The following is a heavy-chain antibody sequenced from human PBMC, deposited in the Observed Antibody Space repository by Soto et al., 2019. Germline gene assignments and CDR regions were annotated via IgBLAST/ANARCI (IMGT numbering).Heavy chain of an antibody. CDR2: ISWNVGSI. D-gene: IGHD2-15*01. Sequence: ESGGGLVQPGRSLRLSCAASGFTFDDYAMHWVRQAPGKGLEWVSGISWNVGSIAYADSVKGRFTISRDNAKNSLYLQMNSLRAEDTALYYCAKGVAGWYDCDYWGQGNLVTVSS. CDR3: AKGVAGWYDCDY. CDR1: GFTFDDYA. J-gene: IGHJ4*02. V-gene: IGHV3-9*01.